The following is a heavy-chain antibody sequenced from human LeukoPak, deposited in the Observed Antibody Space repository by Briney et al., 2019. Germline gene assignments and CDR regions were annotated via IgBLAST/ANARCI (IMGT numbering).Heavy chain of an antibody. D-gene: IGHD2-21*02. CDR1: GFIFSNYW. V-gene: IGHV3-23*01. CDR2: ISGSGGST. Sequence: GGSLRLSCAASGFIFSNYWMHWVRQAPGKGLEWVSAISGSGGSTYYADSVKGRFTISRDNSKNTLYLQMNSLRAEDTAVYYCAKEENSCPGGDCYSGAFDIWGQGTMVTVSS. CDR3: AKEENSCPGGDCYSGAFDI. J-gene: IGHJ3*02.